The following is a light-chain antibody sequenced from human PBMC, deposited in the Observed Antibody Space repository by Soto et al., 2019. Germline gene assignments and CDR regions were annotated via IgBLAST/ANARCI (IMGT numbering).Light chain of an antibody. CDR3: KQRNSWPIT. Sequence: IVWTQSPATLSLSPGERATLSCRASQSVRSDLAWYRQRPGQPHRLLIYDAYNRAAGIQARFSGSGFGTDFSLTIINLEPEDFAVYYGKQRNSWPITVGQGTRLEI. J-gene: IGKJ5*01. V-gene: IGKV3-11*01. CDR2: DAY. CDR1: QSVRSD.